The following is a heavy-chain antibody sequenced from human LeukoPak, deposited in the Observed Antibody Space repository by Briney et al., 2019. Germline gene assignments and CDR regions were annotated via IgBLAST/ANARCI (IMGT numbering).Heavy chain of an antibody. Sequence: SETLSLTCAVYGASLSDFNWSWIRQPPGKGLEWIGEINHSGSTNYNPSLKSRVTISVDTSKNQFSLKLSSVTAADTAVYYCARRGSTMVRGVPYWDVGWFDPWGQGTLVTVSS. J-gene: IGHJ5*02. D-gene: IGHD3-10*01. CDR2: INHSGST. CDR3: ARRGSTMVRGVPYWDVGWFDP. V-gene: IGHV4-34*01. CDR1: GASLSDFN.